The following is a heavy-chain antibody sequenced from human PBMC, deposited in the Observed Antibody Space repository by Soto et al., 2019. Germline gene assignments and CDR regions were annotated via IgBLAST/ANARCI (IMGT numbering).Heavy chain of an antibody. CDR1: GGCISSYY. CDR3: ARMSLEARPLSWFDP. Sequence: XASLSLTCTVCGGCISSYYWSWIRQPPGKGLEWIGYIYYSGSTNYNPSLKSRVTISVDTSKNQFSLKLSSVTAADTAVYYCARMSLEARPLSWFDPWGQGTLVTVSS. J-gene: IGHJ5*02. D-gene: IGHD6-6*01. CDR2: IYYSGST. V-gene: IGHV4-59*01.